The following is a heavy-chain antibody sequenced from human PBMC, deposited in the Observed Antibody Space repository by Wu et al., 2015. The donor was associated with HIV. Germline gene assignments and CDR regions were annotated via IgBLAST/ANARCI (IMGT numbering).Heavy chain of an antibody. D-gene: IGHD3-22*01. J-gene: IGHJ4*02. V-gene: IGHV1-2*02. CDR3: ARGYDSSGYYYGNLYYFDY. Sequence: QVQLVQSGAEVKKPGASVKVSCKASGYTFTGYYMHWVRQAPGQGLEWMGWINPNSGGTNYAQKFQGRVTMTRDTSISTAYMELSRLRSDDTAVYYCARGYDSSGYYYGNLYYFDYWGQGTLVTVSS. CDR2: INPNSGGT. CDR1: GYTFTGYY.